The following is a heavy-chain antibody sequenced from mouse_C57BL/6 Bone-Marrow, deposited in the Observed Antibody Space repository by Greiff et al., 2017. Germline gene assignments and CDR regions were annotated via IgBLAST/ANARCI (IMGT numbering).Heavy chain of an antibody. CDR3: ARRKIYYAGVAY. V-gene: IGHV5-6*02. J-gene: IGHJ3*01. Sequence: EVKLQESGGDLVKPGGSLKLSCAASGFTFSSYGMSWVRQTPDKRLEWVATISSGGSYTYYPDSVKGRFTISRDNAKNTLYLQMSSLKSEDTAMYYCARRKIYYAGVAYWGQGTLVTVSA. CDR1: GFTFSSYG. CDR2: ISSGGSYT. D-gene: IGHD2-1*01.